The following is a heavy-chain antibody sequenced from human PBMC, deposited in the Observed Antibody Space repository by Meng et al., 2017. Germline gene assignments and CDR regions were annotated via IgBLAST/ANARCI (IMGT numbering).Heavy chain of an antibody. CDR1: GFTFSSYA. CDR2: ISSSSSYI. D-gene: IGHD3-22*01. CDR3: ARGKRYYYDSSGYYPDY. J-gene: IGHJ4*02. Sequence: GESLKISCAASGFTFSSYAMSWVRQAPGKGLEWVSSISSSSSYIYYADSVKGRFTISRDNAKNSLYLQMNSLRAEDTAVYYCARGKRYYYDSSGYYPDYWGQGTLVTVSS. V-gene: IGHV3-21*01.